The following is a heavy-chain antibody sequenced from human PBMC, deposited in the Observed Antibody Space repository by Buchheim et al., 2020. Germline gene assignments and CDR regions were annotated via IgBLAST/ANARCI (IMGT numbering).Heavy chain of an antibody. CDR1: GFTFSSYA. J-gene: IGHJ4*02. Sequence: QVQLVESGGGVVQPGRSLRLSCAASGFTFSSYAMHWVRQAPGKGLEWVAVISYDGSNKYYADSVKGRFTISRDNSKNTLYLQMNSLRAEDTAVYYCARGKNTMVRGVITGPFDYWGQGTL. D-gene: IGHD3-10*01. V-gene: IGHV3-30-3*01. CDR3: ARGKNTMVRGVITGPFDY. CDR2: ISYDGSNK.